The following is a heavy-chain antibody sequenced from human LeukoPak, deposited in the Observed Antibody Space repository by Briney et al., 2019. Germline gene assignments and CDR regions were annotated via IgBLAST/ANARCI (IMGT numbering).Heavy chain of an antibody. Sequence: ASVKVSCKASGGTFSSYAISWVRQAPGQGLEWMGGIIPIFGTANYAQKFQGRVTITADESTSTAYMELSSLRSEDTAVYYCAVRIGYCSGGSCCDYWGQGTLVTVSS. CDR2: IIPIFGTA. CDR1: GGTFSSYA. CDR3: AVRIGYCSGGSCCDY. J-gene: IGHJ4*02. V-gene: IGHV1-69*13. D-gene: IGHD2-15*01.